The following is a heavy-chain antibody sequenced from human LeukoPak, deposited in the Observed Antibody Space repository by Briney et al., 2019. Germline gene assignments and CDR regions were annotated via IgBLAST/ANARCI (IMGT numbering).Heavy chain of an antibody. Sequence: GGSLRLSCTASGFTFSTYSMNWVRQAPGKGLEWVSSSSSSSSYIYYADSVKGRFTISRDNAKNSLYLQVNSLRAEDTAVYYCARSHCTTTACYMLSWFDPWGQGTLVTVSS. D-gene: IGHD2-2*02. CDR2: SSSSSSYI. V-gene: IGHV3-21*01. CDR1: GFTFSTYS. J-gene: IGHJ5*02. CDR3: ARSHCTTTACYMLSWFDP.